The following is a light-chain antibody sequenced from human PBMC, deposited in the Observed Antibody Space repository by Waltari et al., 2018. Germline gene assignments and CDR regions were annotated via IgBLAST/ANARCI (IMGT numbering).Light chain of an antibody. CDR2: RSN. Sequence: QSVLTQPPSASATPGQRVTISCSGSSSNIGTNYVYWYQQLPGTAPKLLIYRSNQRPSGVPDRFSGSKSGTSASLAISGLRSEDEADYYCAAWDDSLSGPVFGGGTKLTVL. V-gene: IGLV1-47*01. J-gene: IGLJ3*02. CDR1: SSNIGTNY. CDR3: AAWDDSLSGPV.